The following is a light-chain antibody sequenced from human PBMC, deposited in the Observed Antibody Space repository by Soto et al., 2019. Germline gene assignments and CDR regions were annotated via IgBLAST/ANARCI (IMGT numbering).Light chain of an antibody. V-gene: IGKV1-9*01. CDR3: QQLYSYPPT. Sequence: DLPFTQSPSSLSAFVVDRVTNTCRASQGISSYLAWYQQKPGKAPRILIYAASTLQSGVPSRFSGSGSGTEFTLTISSLQPEDFATYYCQQLYSYPPTFGGGTKVDIK. J-gene: IGKJ4*01. CDR1: QGISSY. CDR2: AAS.